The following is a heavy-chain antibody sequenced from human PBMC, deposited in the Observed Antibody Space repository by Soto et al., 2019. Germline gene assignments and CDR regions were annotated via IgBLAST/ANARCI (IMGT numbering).Heavy chain of an antibody. CDR2: IIPIFGTA. Sequence: SVKVSCKASGGTFSSYAISWVRQAPGQGLEWMGGIIPIFGTANSAQNFQGRVTITADKSTSTAYMELSSLRSEDTAVYYCARGEGGRGYYYYYGRDVRGQGTTVTVS. D-gene: IGHD2-15*01. V-gene: IGHV1-69*06. J-gene: IGHJ6*02. CDR1: GGTFSSYA. CDR3: ARGEGGRGYYYYYGRDV.